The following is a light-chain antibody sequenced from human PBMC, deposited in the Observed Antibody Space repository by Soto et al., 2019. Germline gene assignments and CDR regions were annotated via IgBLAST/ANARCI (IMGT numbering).Light chain of an antibody. CDR3: QQYGSSPPKLT. Sequence: IGWTQSPGTLSLSPGERATLSCSASQSVSSSYLAWYQHKPGQAPRLLIYGASSRATGIPDRFSGSGSGTDFTLTISILEPEDFAVYYCQQYGSSPPKLTFGGGNKVDIK. CDR1: QSVSSSY. CDR2: GAS. V-gene: IGKV3-20*01. J-gene: IGKJ4*01.